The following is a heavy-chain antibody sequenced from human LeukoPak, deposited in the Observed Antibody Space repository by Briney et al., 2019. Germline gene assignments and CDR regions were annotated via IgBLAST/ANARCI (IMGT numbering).Heavy chain of an antibody. CDR1: GGTFSNYA. J-gene: IGHJ4*02. D-gene: IGHD3-10*01. CDR2: IIPIFGTT. Sequence: AVKVSCKPSGGTFSNYAFSWVRQAPGQGLEWMGGIIPIFGTTNYAQKFQGRVTITADESTSTAYMELRSLRSEDTAVYYCARARRGLLWFGDLYTWGQGTLVTVSS. CDR3: ARARRGLLWFGDLYT. V-gene: IGHV1-69*13.